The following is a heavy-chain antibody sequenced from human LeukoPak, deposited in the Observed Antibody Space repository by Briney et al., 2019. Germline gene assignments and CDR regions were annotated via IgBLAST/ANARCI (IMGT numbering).Heavy chain of an antibody. CDR2: IIGDGRDT. Sequence: GGSLRLSCAASGFTFNDFAMHWVRQAPGKGLEWVSLIIGDGRDTYYADSVKGRFTISRDNSKNSLYLQMNSLTTEDTALYYCARYGNYDYYFYFYYMDVWGNGTTVTVSS. CDR1: GFTFNDFA. D-gene: IGHD4-11*01. J-gene: IGHJ6*03. V-gene: IGHV3-43*02. CDR3: ARYGNYDYYFYFYYMDV.